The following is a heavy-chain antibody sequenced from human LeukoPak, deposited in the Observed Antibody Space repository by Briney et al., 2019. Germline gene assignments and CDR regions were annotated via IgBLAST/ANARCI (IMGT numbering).Heavy chain of an antibody. CDR2: IYYSGST. Sequence: SQTLSLTCTVSGGSISSGGYYWSWIRQPPGKGLEWIGYIYYSGSTNYNPSLKSRVTISVDTSKNQFSLKLSSVTAADTAVYYCARSSLWGAGTIDYWGQGTLVTVSS. D-gene: IGHD1-7*01. V-gene: IGHV4-61*08. J-gene: IGHJ4*02. CDR1: GGSISSGGYY. CDR3: ARSSLWGAGTIDY.